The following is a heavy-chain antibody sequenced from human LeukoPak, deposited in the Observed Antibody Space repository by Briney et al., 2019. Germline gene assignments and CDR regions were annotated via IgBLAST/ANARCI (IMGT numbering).Heavy chain of an antibody. D-gene: IGHD1-1*01. V-gene: IGHV1-69*05. Sequence: GASVKVSCKASGGTFSSYAISWVRQAPGQGLEWMGGIIPIFGTANYAQKFQGRVTITTDESTSTAYMELSSLRSEDTAVYYCARDMTTPPDEDWFDPWGQGTLVTVSS. J-gene: IGHJ5*02. CDR3: ARDMTTPPDEDWFDP. CDR2: IIPIFGTA. CDR1: GGTFSSYA.